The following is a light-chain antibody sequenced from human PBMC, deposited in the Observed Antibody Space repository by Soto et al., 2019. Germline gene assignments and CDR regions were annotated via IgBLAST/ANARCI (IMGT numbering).Light chain of an antibody. Sequence: DIQMTQSPSTLSASVGDRVTITCRASQTISSWLAWYQQKPGKAPKLLIYKAFSLESGVPSRFSGSGSGTEFTLTISSLQPDDCATYYCQQYSSPCTFGQGTKVEIK. CDR2: KAF. CDR1: QTISSW. CDR3: QQYSSPCT. J-gene: IGKJ2*02. V-gene: IGKV1-5*03.